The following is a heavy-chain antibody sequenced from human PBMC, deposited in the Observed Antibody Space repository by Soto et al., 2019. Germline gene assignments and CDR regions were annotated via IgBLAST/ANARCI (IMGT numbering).Heavy chain of an antibody. CDR2: IYWDDDK. CDR1: GFSLSTSGVG. CDR3: AHSVGITMVREDRWFDP. V-gene: IGHV2-5*02. J-gene: IGHJ5*02. D-gene: IGHD3-10*01. Sequence: QITLKESGPTLVKPTQTLTLTCTFSGFSLSTSGVGVGWIRQPPGKALEWLALIYWDDDKRYSPSLKTRLTITKDNTKYQVALTLNNMDPGDTATYYCAHSVGITMVREDRWFDPWGQGTMVTVSS.